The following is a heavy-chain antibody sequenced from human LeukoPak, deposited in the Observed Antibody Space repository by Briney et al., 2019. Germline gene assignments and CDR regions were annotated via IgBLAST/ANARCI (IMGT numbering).Heavy chain of an antibody. V-gene: IGHV4-34*01. D-gene: IGHD2-21*01. CDR3: ARVNCGETHCTENNWFDS. CDR1: DGSFSDYF. Sequence: PSETLSLTCAVYDGSFSDYFWSWIRQPPGQGLEWIGEVNQGGNSNYNPPLKSRATISVDRSNNQISLKLNSVTVADTAVYYCARVNCGETHCTENNWFDSWGQGTLVTVSS. J-gene: IGHJ5*01. CDR2: VNQGGNS.